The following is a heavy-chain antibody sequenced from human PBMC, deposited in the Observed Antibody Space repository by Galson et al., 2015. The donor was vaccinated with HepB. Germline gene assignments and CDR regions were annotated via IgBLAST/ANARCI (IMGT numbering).Heavy chain of an antibody. D-gene: IGHD3-10*01. CDR2: ISSSSSTI. J-gene: IGHJ5*02. Sequence: SLRLSCAASTFIFSTYSMNWVRQAPGKGLECVSYISSSSSTIYYADSVKGRFTISRDNAKNSLYLQMNSLRVEDTAVYYCARPYGSGSYWTSWGQGTLVTVSS. V-gene: IGHV3-48*04. CDR3: ARPYGSGSYWTS. CDR1: TFIFSTYS.